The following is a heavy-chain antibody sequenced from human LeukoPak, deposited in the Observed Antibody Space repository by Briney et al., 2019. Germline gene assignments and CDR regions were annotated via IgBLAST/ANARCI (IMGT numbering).Heavy chain of an antibody. D-gene: IGHD3-22*01. J-gene: IGHJ4*02. CDR1: GGSFSGYY. Sequence: SETLSLTCAVYGGSFSGYYWSWIRQPPGKGLEWTGEINHSGSTNYNPSLKSRVTISVDTSKNQISLKLSSVTAADTAVFYCARVGGDYDSSGENDYWGQGTLVTVSS. V-gene: IGHV4-34*01. CDR3: ARVGGDYDSSGENDY. CDR2: INHSGST.